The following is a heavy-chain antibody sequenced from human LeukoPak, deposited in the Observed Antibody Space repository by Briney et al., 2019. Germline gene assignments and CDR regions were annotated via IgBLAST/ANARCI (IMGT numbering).Heavy chain of an antibody. CDR1: GFTFSSYA. D-gene: IGHD3-10*01. Sequence: SGGSLRLSCAASGFTFSSYAMSWVRQAPGKGLEWVSAISGSGGSTYYADSVKGRFTISRDNSKNTLYLQMNSLRAEDTAVYYCARAAHYYGSGSFFDYWGQGTLATVSS. V-gene: IGHV3-23*01. CDR3: ARAAHYYGSGSFFDY. CDR2: ISGSGGST. J-gene: IGHJ4*02.